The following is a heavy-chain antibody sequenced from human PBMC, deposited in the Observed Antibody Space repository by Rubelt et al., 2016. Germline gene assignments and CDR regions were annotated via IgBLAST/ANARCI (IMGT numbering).Heavy chain of an antibody. J-gene: IGHJ4*02. V-gene: IGHV3-21*01. D-gene: IGHD3-22*01. CDR2: ISSSSSYI. Sequence: ISSSSSYIYYADSVQGRFTISRDNAKNSLYLQMNSLRAEDTAVYYCARETYYDSSGYYPFDYWGQGTLVTVSS. CDR3: ARETYYDSSGYYPFDY.